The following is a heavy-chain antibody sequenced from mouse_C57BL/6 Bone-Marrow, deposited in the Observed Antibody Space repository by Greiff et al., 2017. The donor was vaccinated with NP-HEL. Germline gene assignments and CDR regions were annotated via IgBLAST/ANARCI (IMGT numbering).Heavy chain of an antibody. J-gene: IGHJ3*01. D-gene: IGHD3-2*02. CDR1: GYTFTSSG. Sequence: QVQLQQSGAELARPGASVKLSCKASGYTFTSSGISWVKQRTGQGLEWIGEIYPRSGNNYYNEKFKGKAPLHADKSSSTAYMELRSLTSEASAVYFCARYGRQLMPLFAYWGQGTLVTVSA. CDR3: ARYGRQLMPLFAY. CDR2: IYPRSGNN. V-gene: IGHV1-81*01.